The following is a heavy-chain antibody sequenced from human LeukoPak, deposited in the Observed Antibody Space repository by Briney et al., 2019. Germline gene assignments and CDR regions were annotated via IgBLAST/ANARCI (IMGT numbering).Heavy chain of an antibody. V-gene: IGHV4-34*01. D-gene: IGHD2-2*02. Sequence: PSETLSLTCAGYGGSFSGYYWSWIRQPPGKGLEWIGEINHSGSTNYNPSLKSRVTISVDTSKNQSSLKLSSVTAADTAVYYCARGRGVVPAAIRYFQHWGQGTLVTVSS. CDR2: INHSGST. CDR3: ARGRGVVPAAIRYFQH. CDR1: GGSFSGYY. J-gene: IGHJ1*01.